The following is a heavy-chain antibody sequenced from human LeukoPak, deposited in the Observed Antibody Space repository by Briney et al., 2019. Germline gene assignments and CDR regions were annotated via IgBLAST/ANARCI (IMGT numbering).Heavy chain of an antibody. CDR3: ASTSGTTSQPFDY. J-gene: IGHJ4*02. V-gene: IGHV4-4*09. CDR2: IYSSGST. CDR1: GGSISSYY. D-gene: IGHD1-1*01. Sequence: SETLSLTCTVSGGSISSYYGNWIRQPPGKGLEWIGYIYSSGSTNYNPSLKSRVTISLDTSKNQFSLKLSSVTAADTAVYYCASTSGTTSQPFDYWGQGTLVTVSS.